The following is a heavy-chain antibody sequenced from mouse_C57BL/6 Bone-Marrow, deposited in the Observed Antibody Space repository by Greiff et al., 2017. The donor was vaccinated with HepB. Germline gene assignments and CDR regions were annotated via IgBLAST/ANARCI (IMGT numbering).Heavy chain of an antibody. CDR3: ARHEDHYGNLYAMDY. V-gene: IGHV1-62-2*01. Sequence: VKLMESGAELVKPGASVKLSCKASGYTFTEYTIHWVKQRSGQGLEWIGWFYPGSGSIKYNEKFKDKATLTADKSSSTVYMELSRLTSEDSAVYFCARHEDHYGNLYAMDYWGQGTSVTVSS. D-gene: IGHD2-1*01. CDR1: GYTFTEYT. J-gene: IGHJ4*01. CDR2: FYPGSGSI.